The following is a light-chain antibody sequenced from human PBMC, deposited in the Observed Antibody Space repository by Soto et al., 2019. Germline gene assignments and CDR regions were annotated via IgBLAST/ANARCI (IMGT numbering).Light chain of an antibody. CDR1: QSVVNS. CDR2: NVS. V-gene: IGKV3-11*01. CDR3: QQCVIWPLFT. J-gene: IGKJ3*01. Sequence: EIVLTQSPATLSLSPGEGASLSCRASQSVVNSLAWYQHKPGQAPRLLIYNVSNRATGIPARFSGSGSGTDFTLTISSLEPEDFAVYYCQQCVIWPLFTFGPGTKVHIK.